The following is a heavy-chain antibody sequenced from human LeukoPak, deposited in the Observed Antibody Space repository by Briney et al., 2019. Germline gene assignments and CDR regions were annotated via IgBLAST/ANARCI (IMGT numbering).Heavy chain of an antibody. CDR1: GFTFSTYG. CDR2: ISGSGGST. Sequence: GGSLRLSCAASGFTFSTYGMSWVRQAPGKGLEWVSAISGSGGSTYYADSVKGRFTISRDNAKNSLYLQMNSLRAEDTAVYYCARGHSSSWYLAEYFQHWGQGTLVTVSS. J-gene: IGHJ1*01. CDR3: ARGHSSSWYLAEYFQH. V-gene: IGHV3-23*01. D-gene: IGHD6-13*01.